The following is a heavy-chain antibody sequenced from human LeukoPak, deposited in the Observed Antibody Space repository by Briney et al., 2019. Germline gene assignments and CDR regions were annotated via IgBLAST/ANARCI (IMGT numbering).Heavy chain of an antibody. CDR3: ARGHFGARFGEHRKAYYFDY. CDR1: GYTFTSYD. D-gene: IGHD3-10*01. J-gene: IGHJ4*02. Sequence: GASVKVSCKASGYTFTSYDINWVRQATGQGLEWMGWMNPNSGNTGYAQKFQGRVTMTRNTSISTAYMELSSLRSEDTAVYYCARGHFGARFGEHRKAYYFDYWGQGTLVTVSS. CDR2: MNPNSGNT. V-gene: IGHV1-8*01.